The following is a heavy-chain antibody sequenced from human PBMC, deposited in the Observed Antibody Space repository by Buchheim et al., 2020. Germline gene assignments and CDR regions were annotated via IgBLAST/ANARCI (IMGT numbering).Heavy chain of an antibody. Sequence: EVHLLESGGGLVQPGGSLRLSCAASGFTFSSYTMNWVRQAPGKGLEWVSAIVGSGATTSYADYVKGRFTISRDNSKNTLDLQMNSLRAEDAAVYYCAKGGSNTAGYYYFGMDVWGQGTT. D-gene: IGHD2/OR15-2a*01. V-gene: IGHV3-23*01. CDR3: AKGGSNTAGYYYFGMDV. CDR1: GFTFSSYT. CDR2: IVGSGATT. J-gene: IGHJ6*02.